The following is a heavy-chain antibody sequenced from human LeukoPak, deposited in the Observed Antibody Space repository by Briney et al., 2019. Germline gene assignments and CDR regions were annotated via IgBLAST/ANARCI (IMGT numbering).Heavy chain of an antibody. Sequence: GGSLRLSCAASGFTFSSYAMSWVRQAPGKGLEWVSAISGIGGSTYYADSVKGRFNISRDNSKNTLYLQMNSLRAEDTAVYYCAKDRWLRLFDYWGQGTLVTVSS. V-gene: IGHV3-23*01. CDR2: ISGIGGST. J-gene: IGHJ4*02. CDR1: GFTFSSYA. CDR3: AKDRWLRLFDY. D-gene: IGHD5-12*01.